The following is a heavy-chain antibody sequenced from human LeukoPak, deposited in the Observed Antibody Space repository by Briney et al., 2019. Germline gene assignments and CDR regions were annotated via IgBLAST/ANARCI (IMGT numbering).Heavy chain of an antibody. V-gene: IGHV1-69*13. Sequence: GASVKVSCKASGGTFRSYGISWLRQAPGQGLEWMGGIFPISGTTNYARKFQGRVTMTADESTSTAYMELSSLRSEDTAVYYCARVGPAIYGSRTYINYDYYYMDVWGEGTTV. D-gene: IGHD3-10*01. J-gene: IGHJ6*03. CDR1: GGTFRSYG. CDR3: ARVGPAIYGSRTYINYDYYYMDV. CDR2: IFPISGTT.